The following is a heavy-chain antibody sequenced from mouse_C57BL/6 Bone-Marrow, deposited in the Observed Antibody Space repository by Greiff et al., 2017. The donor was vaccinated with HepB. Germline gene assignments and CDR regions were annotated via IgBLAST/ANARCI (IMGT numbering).Heavy chain of an antibody. J-gene: IGHJ3*01. V-gene: IGHV1-50*01. D-gene: IGHD3-3*01. CDR3: ARGDSWFAY. Sequence: QVQLQQPGAELVKPGASVKLSCKASGYTFTSYWMQWVQQRPGQGLEWIGAIDPSDSYTNYNQKFKGKATLAVVTSSRTAYMQLSRLTSEDSAVYYCARGDSWFAYWGQGTLVTVSA. CDR1: GYTFTSYW. CDR2: IDPSDSYT.